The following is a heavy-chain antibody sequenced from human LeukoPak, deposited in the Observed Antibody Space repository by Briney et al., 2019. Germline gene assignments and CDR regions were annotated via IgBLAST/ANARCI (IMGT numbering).Heavy chain of an antibody. Sequence: GGSLRLSCAGSGFTFSNAWINWVRQAPGKGLEWVGRIKSKPNGGTTDYAAPVKGRFTISRDDSKNTLYLQMNSLKTEDTAVYFCTTDTYYYDSSGYSYGYFDYWGQGTLVTVSS. CDR2: IKSKPNGGTT. CDR1: GFTFSNAW. V-gene: IGHV3-15*07. J-gene: IGHJ4*02. CDR3: TTDTYYYDSSGYSYGYFDY. D-gene: IGHD3-22*01.